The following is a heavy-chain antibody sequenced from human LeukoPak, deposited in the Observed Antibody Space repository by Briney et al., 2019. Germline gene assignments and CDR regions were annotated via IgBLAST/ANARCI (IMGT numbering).Heavy chain of an antibody. CDR3: ARMETYQPL. V-gene: IGHV1-69*13. Sequence: ASVKVSCKASGGTFSRFTISWVRQAPGQGFEWMGGITPIFGTANFAQKFQGRVSITADESTSTAFMELSSLRSEDTAVYYCARMETYQPLWGQGTLVTVSS. CDR2: ITPIFGTA. CDR1: GGTFSRFT. J-gene: IGHJ4*02. D-gene: IGHD2-2*01.